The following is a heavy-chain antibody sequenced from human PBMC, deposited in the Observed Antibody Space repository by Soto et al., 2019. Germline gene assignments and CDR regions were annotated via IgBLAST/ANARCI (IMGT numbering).Heavy chain of an antibody. CDR3: AKRQKAGRRVDV. Sequence: EVKLSEAGGDLVHHGGSLRLSCAASGFTFTSSSMSWVRQAPGKGLEWVSAINPSGDTTYYADSVKGRLTISRDNSKNTLYLQMDSLRAEDTAIYDCAKRQKAGRRVDVWGKGTTVTVSS. CDR1: GFTFTSSS. V-gene: IGHV3-23*01. CDR2: INPSGDTT. J-gene: IGHJ6*04. D-gene: IGHD3-10*01.